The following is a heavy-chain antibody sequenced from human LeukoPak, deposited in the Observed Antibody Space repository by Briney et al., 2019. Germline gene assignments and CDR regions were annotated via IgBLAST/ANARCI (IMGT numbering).Heavy chain of an antibody. CDR1: GFTFTNYD. CDR2: IGTAGDT. J-gene: IGHJ2*01. D-gene: IGHD6-13*01. V-gene: IGHV3-13*04. CDR3: ARVRAAVGINWYFDL. Sequence: GGSLRLSCVASGFTFTNYDMHWVRQATGKGLEWVSTIGTAGDTYYLDSVKGRFTISREDAKNSLYLQTNSLRAGDTAVYYCARVRAAVGINWYFDLWGRGTLVTVSS.